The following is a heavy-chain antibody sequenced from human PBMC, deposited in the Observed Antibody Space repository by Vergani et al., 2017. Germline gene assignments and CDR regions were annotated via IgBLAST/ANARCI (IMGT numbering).Heavy chain of an antibody. CDR2: IYYSGST. CDR1: GGSISSGGYY. CDR3: ARVCSSTSCQGQPRGWYFDL. J-gene: IGHJ2*01. Sequence: QVQLQESGPGLVKPSQTLFLTCTVSGGSISSGGYYWSWIRQHPGKGLEWIGYIYYSGSTYYNPSLKSRVTISVDTSKNQFSLKLSSVTAADTAVYYCARVCSSTSCQGQPRGWYFDLWGRGTLVTVSS. V-gene: IGHV4-31*03. D-gene: IGHD2-2*01.